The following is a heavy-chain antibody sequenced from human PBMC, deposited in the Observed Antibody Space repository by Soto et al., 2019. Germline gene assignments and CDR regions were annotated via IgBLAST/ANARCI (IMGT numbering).Heavy chain of an antibody. J-gene: IGHJ6*03. CDR2: MNPNSGNT. V-gene: IGHV1-8*01. CDR1: GYTFTSYD. Sequence: QVQLVQSGAEVKKPGASVKVSCKASGYTFTSYDINWVRQATGQGLEWMGWMNPNSGNTGYAQKFQGRVTMTRNTSISTAYMELSSLRSEDTAVYYCARKLTVAPYNWNYYYYMDVWGKGTTVTVSS. D-gene: IGHD1-20*01. CDR3: ARKLTVAPYNWNYYYYMDV.